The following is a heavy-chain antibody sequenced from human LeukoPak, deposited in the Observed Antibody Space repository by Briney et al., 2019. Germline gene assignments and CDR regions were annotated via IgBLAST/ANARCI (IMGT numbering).Heavy chain of an antibody. D-gene: IGHD4-17*01. CDR1: GGSFSGYY. V-gene: IGHV4-34*01. CDR3: ARVKLCGDYPPDY. CDR2: INHSGST. J-gene: IGHJ4*02. Sequence: SETLSLTCAVYGGSFSGYYWSWIRQPPGKGLEWIGEINHSGSTNYNPSLKSRVTISVDTSKNQFSLKLSSVTAADTAVYYCARVKLCGDYPPDYWGQGTLVTVSS.